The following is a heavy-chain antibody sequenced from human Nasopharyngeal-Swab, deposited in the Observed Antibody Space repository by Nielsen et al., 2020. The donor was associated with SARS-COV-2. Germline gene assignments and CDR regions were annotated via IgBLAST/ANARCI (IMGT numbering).Heavy chain of an antibody. CDR1: GFTFSSYS. D-gene: IGHD1-26*01. CDR3: AREGPRVGY. V-gene: IGHV3-21*04. J-gene: IGHJ4*02. CDR2: ISSSSSYI. Sequence: GESLKISCAASGFTFSSYSMNWVRQAPGKGLEWVSSISSSSSYIYYADSVKGRFTISRHNSKNTLYLQMNSLRAEDTAVYYCAREGPRVGYWGQGTLVTVSS.